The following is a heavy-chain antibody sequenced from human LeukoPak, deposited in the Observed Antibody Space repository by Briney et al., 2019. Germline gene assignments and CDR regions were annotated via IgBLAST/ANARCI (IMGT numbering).Heavy chain of an antibody. D-gene: IGHD3-10*01. CDR1: GFTFDDYA. V-gene: IGHV3-9*01. CDR3: AKDMEARARYYYYMDV. CDR2: ISWNSGSI. Sequence: GGSLRLSCAASGFTFDDYAMHWVRQAPGKGLEWVSGISWNSGSIGYADSVKGRFTISRDNAKNSLYLQMNSLRAEDTALYYCAKDMEARARYYYYMDVWGKGTTVTVSS. J-gene: IGHJ6*03.